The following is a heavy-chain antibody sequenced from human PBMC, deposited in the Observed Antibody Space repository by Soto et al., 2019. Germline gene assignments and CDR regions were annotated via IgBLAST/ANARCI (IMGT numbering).Heavy chain of an antibody. Sequence: ASVKVSCKASGYTFTGYYMHWVRQAPGQGLEWMGWINPNSGGTNYAQKFQGWVTMTRDTSISTAYMELSRLRSDDTALYYCARGKGLRFDYSGMAVWGQGTTVTVSS. J-gene: IGHJ6*02. CDR1: GYTFTGYY. V-gene: IGHV1-2*04. CDR2: INPNSGGT. CDR3: ARGKGLRFDYSGMAV. D-gene: IGHD5-12*01.